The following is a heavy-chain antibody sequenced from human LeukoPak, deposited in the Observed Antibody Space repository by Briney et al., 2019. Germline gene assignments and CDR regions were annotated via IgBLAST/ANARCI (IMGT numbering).Heavy chain of an antibody. CDR2: IGASGGST. V-gene: IGHV3-23*01. CDR1: GFTFSSYA. CDR3: ARRGSGGTWPLSHFDS. J-gene: IGHJ4*02. Sequence: GGSLRLSCAASGFTFSSYAMSWVRQAPGKGLEWVSVIGASGGSTDYADSVKGRFAISRDNSRDTLYLQMNSPRAEDTAVYYCARRGSGGTWPLSHFDSWGQGTLVTVSS. D-gene: IGHD2-8*02.